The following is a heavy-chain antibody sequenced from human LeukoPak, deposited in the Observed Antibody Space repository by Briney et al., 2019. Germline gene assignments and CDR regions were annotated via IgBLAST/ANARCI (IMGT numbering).Heavy chain of an antibody. V-gene: IGHV1-2*02. Sequence: ALVKVSCKASGYTFTGYYMHWVRLAPGQGLEWMGWINPNSGGTNYAQKFQGRVTMTRDTSISTAYMELSRLRSDDTAVYYCARPLWFGELSGFDPWGQGTLVTVSS. D-gene: IGHD3-10*01. CDR1: GYTFTGYY. CDR2: INPNSGGT. J-gene: IGHJ5*02. CDR3: ARPLWFGELSGFDP.